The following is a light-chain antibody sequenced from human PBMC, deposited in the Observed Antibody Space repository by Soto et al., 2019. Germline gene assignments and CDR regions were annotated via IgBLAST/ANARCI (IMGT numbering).Light chain of an antibody. Sequence: EIVLTQSPATLSLSPGEGATLSCRASQSVRTYLAWYQQKPDQVPRLLIYDASNRATGVPARFSGSGSGTDFSLTITSLAPEDFAVYYCQQRYSWPPLTFGGGTRVEMK. CDR1: QSVRTY. CDR3: QQRYSWPPLT. CDR2: DAS. J-gene: IGKJ4*01. V-gene: IGKV3-11*01.